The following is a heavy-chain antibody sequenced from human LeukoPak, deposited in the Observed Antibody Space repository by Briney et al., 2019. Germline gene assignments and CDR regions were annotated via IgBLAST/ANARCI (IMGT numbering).Heavy chain of an antibody. J-gene: IGHJ4*02. CDR3: ARSILRYYYAASGHYPYFFDY. D-gene: IGHD3-10*01. Sequence: SQTLSLTCAISGDSVSSNRAAWNWIRQSPLRGLEWLGRTYYRSEWYNDYAVSVKSRLTINPDTSKNQFSLKLSSVTAADTAVYYCARSILRYYYAASGHYPYFFDYWGQGMLVTVSS. CDR1: GDSVSSNRAA. CDR2: TYYRSEWYN. V-gene: IGHV6-1*01.